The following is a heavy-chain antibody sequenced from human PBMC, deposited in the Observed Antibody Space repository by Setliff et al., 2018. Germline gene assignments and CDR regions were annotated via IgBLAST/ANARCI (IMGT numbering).Heavy chain of an antibody. CDR2: ISSSGSTI. J-gene: IGHJ3*01. V-gene: IGHV3-11*04. D-gene: IGHD5-18*01. Sequence: GGSLRLSCAASGFTFSDYYMSWIRQAPGKGLEWVSYISSSGSTIYYADSVKGRFTISRDNAKNSLDLQMDSLRGEDTAVYYCVRDRWKVMVNKGDDAFDLWGQGTMVTVSS. CDR3: VRDRWKVMVNKGDDAFDL. CDR1: GFTFSDYY.